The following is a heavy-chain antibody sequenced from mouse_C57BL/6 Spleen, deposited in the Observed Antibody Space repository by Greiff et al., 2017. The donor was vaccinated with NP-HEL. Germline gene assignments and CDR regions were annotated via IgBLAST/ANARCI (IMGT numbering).Heavy chain of an antibody. CDR3: ARGNYDYDGGWYFDV. D-gene: IGHD2-4*01. V-gene: IGHV1-81*01. J-gene: IGHJ1*03. CDR2: IYPRSGNT. CDR1: GYTFPSYG. Sequence: QVQLQQSGAELARPGASVKLSCKASGYTFPSYGISWVKQRTGQGLEWIGEIYPRSGNTYYNEKFKGKATLTADKSSSTAYMELRSLTSEDSAVYFCARGNYDYDGGWYFDVWGTGTTVTVSS.